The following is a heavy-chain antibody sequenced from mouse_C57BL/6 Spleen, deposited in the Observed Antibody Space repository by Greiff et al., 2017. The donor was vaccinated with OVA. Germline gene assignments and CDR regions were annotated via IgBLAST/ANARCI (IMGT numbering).Heavy chain of an antibody. CDR3: ASITTVVATHDY. J-gene: IGHJ2*01. CDR1: GYTFTSYW. Sequence: VQLQQPGAELVKPGASVKMTCKASGYTFTSYWITWVKQRPGQGLEWIGDIYPGSGSTNYNEKFKSKATLTVDTSSSTAYMQLSSLTSEDSAVYYCASITTVVATHDYWGQGTTLTVSS. D-gene: IGHD1-1*01. CDR2: IYPGSGST. V-gene: IGHV1-55*01.